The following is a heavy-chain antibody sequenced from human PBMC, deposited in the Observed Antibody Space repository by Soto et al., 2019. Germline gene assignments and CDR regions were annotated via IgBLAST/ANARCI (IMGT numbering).Heavy chain of an antibody. CDR3: ARHRFGNSWVTGEEFDY. D-gene: IGHD2-21*02. CDR2: IYYSGST. Sequence: QLQLQESGPGLVKPSETLSLTCTVSGGSISSSSYYWGWIRQPPGKGLEWIGSIYYSGSTYYNPSLKSRVTISVDTSKNQFSLKLSSVTAADTAVYYCARHRFGNSWVTGEEFDYWGQGTLVTVSS. J-gene: IGHJ4*02. V-gene: IGHV4-39*01. CDR1: GGSISSSSYY.